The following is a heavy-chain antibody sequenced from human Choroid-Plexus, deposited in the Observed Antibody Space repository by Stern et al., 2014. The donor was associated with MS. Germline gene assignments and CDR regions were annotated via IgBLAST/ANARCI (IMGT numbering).Heavy chain of an antibody. CDR2: ISYDGSDK. D-gene: IGHD2-15*01. CDR1: GFTFSNFG. J-gene: IGHJ4*02. CDR3: AKDRQWSTYFFDY. V-gene: IGHV3-30*18. Sequence: VQLVESGGGVAQPGRPLILSCAASGFTFSNFGMHWVRQAPGTGLEWGALISYDGSDKYYADSVKGRFTICRDNSKNTLYMHMNSLRAEDTAVYYCAKDRQWSTYFFDYWGQGSLVTVSS.